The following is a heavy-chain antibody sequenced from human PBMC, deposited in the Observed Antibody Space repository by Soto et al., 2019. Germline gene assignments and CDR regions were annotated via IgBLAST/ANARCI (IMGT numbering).Heavy chain of an antibody. CDR3: AREETAWPLAYGLDV. CDR2: IGTRGDI. Sequence: GGSLRLSCAGSGFTFSRYSMNWVRQAPGKGLEWVASIGTRGDIYYAESVKGRLTISRDNAKNSLSLEMDSLRVEDTGVYYCAREETAWPLAYGLDVWGQGTTVTVSS. J-gene: IGHJ6*02. D-gene: IGHD2-21*02. V-gene: IGHV3-21*01. CDR1: GFTFSRYS.